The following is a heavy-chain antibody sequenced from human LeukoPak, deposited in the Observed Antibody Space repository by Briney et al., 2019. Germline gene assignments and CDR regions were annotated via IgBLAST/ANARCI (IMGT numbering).Heavy chain of an antibody. Sequence: SVKVSCKASGGTFSSYAISWVRQAPGQGLEWMGGIIPIFGIADYAQKFQGRVTITADESTSTAYMELSSLRSEDTAVYYCARGGTYQPLDYWDQGTLVTVSS. D-gene: IGHD2-2*01. CDR2: IIPIFGIA. J-gene: IGHJ4*02. V-gene: IGHV1-69*13. CDR1: GGTFSSYA. CDR3: ARGGTYQPLDY.